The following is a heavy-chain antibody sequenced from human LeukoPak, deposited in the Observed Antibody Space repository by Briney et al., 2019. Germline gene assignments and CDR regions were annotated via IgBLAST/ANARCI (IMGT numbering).Heavy chain of an antibody. J-gene: IGHJ4*02. CDR3: AKDRFPVGATSYFDY. V-gene: IGHV3-23*01. CDR2: ISGSGGST. CDR1: GFTFSSYG. Sequence: GGSLRLSCAASGFTFSSYGMSWVRQAPGKGLEWVSAISGSGGSTYYADSVKGRFTISRDNSKNTLYLQMNSLRAEDTAVYYCAKDRFPVGATSYFDYWGQGTLVTVSS. D-gene: IGHD1-26*01.